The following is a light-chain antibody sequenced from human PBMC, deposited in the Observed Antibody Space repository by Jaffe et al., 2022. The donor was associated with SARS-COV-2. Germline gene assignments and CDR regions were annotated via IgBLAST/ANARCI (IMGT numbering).Light chain of an antibody. V-gene: IGKV3-20*01. J-gene: IGKJ2*01. CDR3: QQYGSSPPMYT. Sequence: EIVLTQSPGTLSLSPGEGATLSCRASQSVSSNYLAWYQQRPGQAPRLLIYGASSRATGIPDRFSGSGSGTDFTLTISRLEPEDFAVYYCQQYGSSPPMYTFGQGTKLEIK. CDR1: QSVSSNY. CDR2: GAS.